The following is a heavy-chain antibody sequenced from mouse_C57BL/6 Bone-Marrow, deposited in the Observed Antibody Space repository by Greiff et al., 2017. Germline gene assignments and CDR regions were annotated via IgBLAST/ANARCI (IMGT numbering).Heavy chain of an antibody. Sequence: QVQLQQSGAELVKPGASVKLSCKASGYNFTEYTIHWVKQRSGQGLEWIGWFYPGSGSLKSNEKFKDKATLTADKSSSTGYMELRKLTSEDSAVYFCARRERSHYYFDDWGQGTTLTVSS. CDR3: ARRERSHYYFDD. V-gene: IGHV1-62-2*01. CDR1: GYNFTEYT. CDR2: FYPGSGSL. J-gene: IGHJ2*01.